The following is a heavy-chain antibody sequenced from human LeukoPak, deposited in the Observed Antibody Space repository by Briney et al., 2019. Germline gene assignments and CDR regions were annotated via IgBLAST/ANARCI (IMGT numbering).Heavy chain of an antibody. Sequence: SETLSLTCTVSGGSISSGDYYWSWIRQPPGKGLEWIGYIYYSGSTYYNPSLKSRVTISVDTSKNQFSLKLSSVTAADTAVYYCAREPLGGATEWLFSFDYWGQGTLVTVSS. J-gene: IGHJ4*02. V-gene: IGHV4-30-4*08. CDR2: IYYSGST. D-gene: IGHD3-3*01. CDR3: AREPLGGATEWLFSFDY. CDR1: GGSISSGDYY.